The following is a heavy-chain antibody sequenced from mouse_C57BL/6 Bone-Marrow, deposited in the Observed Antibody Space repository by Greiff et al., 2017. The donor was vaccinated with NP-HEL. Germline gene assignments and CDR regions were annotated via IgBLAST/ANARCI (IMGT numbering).Heavy chain of an antibody. Sequence: VQLQQSGPGLVKPSQSLSLTCSVTGYSITSGYYWNWIRQFPGNKLEWMGYISYDGSNNYNPSLKNRISITRDTSKNQFFLKLNSVTTEDTATYYCARVYYGSSYVYFDVWGTGTTVTVSS. D-gene: IGHD1-1*01. J-gene: IGHJ1*03. CDR2: ISYDGSN. CDR3: ARVYYGSSYVYFDV. V-gene: IGHV3-6*01. CDR1: GYSITSGYY.